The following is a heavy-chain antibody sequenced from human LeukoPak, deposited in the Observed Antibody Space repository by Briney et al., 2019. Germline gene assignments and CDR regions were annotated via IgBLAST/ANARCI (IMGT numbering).Heavy chain of an antibody. CDR3: AKAPDYDYVWGSYRYSFSFDY. J-gene: IGHJ4*02. CDR1: GFTFSTYN. D-gene: IGHD3-16*02. V-gene: IGHV3-23*01. Sequence: GGSLRLSCAASGFTFSTYNMSWVRQAPGKGLEWVSVISGSGGSTYYADSVKGRFTISRDNSKNTLYLQMNSLRAEDTAVYYCAKAPDYDYVWGSYRYSFSFDYWGQGTLVTVSS. CDR2: ISGSGGST.